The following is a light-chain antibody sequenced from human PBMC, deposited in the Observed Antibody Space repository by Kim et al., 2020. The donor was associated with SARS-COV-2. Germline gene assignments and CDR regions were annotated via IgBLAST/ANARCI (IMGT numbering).Light chain of an antibody. CDR3: SSYAGSTPFV. CDR1: SSDVGGYNY. J-gene: IGLJ1*01. V-gene: IGLV2-8*01. Sequence: QSALTQPPSASGSPGQSVTISCTATSSDVGGYNYVSWYQQHPGKAPKLMIYEVSKRPSGVPDRFSGSKSGNTASLTVSGLQAEDEADYYCSSYAGSTPFVFGTGTKVTVL. CDR2: EVS.